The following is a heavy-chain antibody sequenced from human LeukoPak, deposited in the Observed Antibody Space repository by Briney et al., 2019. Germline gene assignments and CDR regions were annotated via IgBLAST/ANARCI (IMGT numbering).Heavy chain of an antibody. D-gene: IGHD2-2*01. V-gene: IGHV4-61*01. J-gene: IGHJ4*02. Sequence: PSETLSLTRIVSGGSVSSGSYYWSWIRQPPGKGLEWIGYIYNSESTNYNPSLKSRVTISVDTSKNQFSLKLSSVTAADTAVYYCARVGFCSSTSCYPLDYWGQGTLVTVSS. CDR1: GGSVSSGSYY. CDR3: ARVGFCSSTSCYPLDY. CDR2: IYNSEST.